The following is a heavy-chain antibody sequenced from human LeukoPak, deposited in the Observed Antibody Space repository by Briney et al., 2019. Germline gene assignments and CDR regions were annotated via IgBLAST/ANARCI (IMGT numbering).Heavy chain of an antibody. Sequence: ASVKVSCTASGYTFTGYYMHWVRQAPGQGLEWMGWINPNSGGTNYAQKFQGRVTMTRDTSISTAYMELSRLRSDDTAVYYCARSLGMTTVTYVDYWGQGTLVTVSS. V-gene: IGHV1-2*02. J-gene: IGHJ4*02. D-gene: IGHD4-11*01. CDR3: ARSLGMTTVTYVDY. CDR1: GYTFTGYY. CDR2: INPNSGGT.